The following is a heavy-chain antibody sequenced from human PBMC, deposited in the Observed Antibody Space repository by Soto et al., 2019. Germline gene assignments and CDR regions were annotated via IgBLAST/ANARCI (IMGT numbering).Heavy chain of an antibody. V-gene: IGHV3-11*06. CDR1: GSIFRDFY. CDR3: ARDRGGGSIFGGHYGMDV. CDR2: ISSSSSST. Sequence: SVGSLRLSCAASGSIFRDFYMRWIRQVPGKGLEWLSTISSSSSSTDYADSVKGRFTISRDNAKNSLYLQMSSLRAEDTAVYYCARDRGGGSIFGGHYGMDVWGQGTTVTVS. J-gene: IGHJ6*02. D-gene: IGHD3-3*01.